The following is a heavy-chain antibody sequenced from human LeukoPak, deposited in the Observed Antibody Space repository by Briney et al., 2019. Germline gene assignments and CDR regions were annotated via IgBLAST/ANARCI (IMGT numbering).Heavy chain of an antibody. CDR3: ARDRRGSHGSEEFDY. CDR2: IYTSGST. CDR1: GGSISSGSYY. V-gene: IGHV4-61*02. D-gene: IGHD1-26*01. Sequence: SETLSLTCTVSGGSISSGSYYWSWIRQPAGKGLEWIGRIYTSGSTNYNPSLKSRVTISVDTSKNQFSLKLSSVTAADTAVYYCARDRRGSHGSEEFDYWGQGTLVTVSS. J-gene: IGHJ4*02.